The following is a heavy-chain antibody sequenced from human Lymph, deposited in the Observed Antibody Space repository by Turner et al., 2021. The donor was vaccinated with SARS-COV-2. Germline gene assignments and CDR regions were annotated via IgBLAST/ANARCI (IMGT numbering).Heavy chain of an antibody. Sequence: QVQLVQSGAGVRKPGGSVKVSSKAPLYTFTGYYMHWVRQGLGQGLEWMGRIKHNSGGTNYAQKFQGRVTMIRDTSISTADMELSRLRPEETAVYYWARDVERYNDFWSGYYGGDGLDVWGQGTMVTVSS. J-gene: IGHJ6*02. CDR2: IKHNSGGT. V-gene: IGHV1-2*02. D-gene: IGHD3-3*01. CDR3: ARDVERYNDFWSGYYGGDGLDV. CDR1: LYTFTGYY.